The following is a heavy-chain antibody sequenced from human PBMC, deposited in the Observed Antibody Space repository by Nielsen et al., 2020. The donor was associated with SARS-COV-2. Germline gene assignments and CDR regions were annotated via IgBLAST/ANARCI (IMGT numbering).Heavy chain of an antibody. CDR1: GFTFSTYG. J-gene: IGHJ4*02. V-gene: IGHV3-30*18. CDR3: AKDWTAIVVVPSGGVDY. D-gene: IGHD2-15*01. Sequence: SLKISCAASGFTFSTYGMHWVRQAPGKGLEWVAAISYDGSNKYYVDSVKGRFTISRDNSKNTLYLQMSSLREEDTAVYYCAKDWTAIVVVPSGGVDYWGQGTRVTVSS. CDR2: ISYDGSNK.